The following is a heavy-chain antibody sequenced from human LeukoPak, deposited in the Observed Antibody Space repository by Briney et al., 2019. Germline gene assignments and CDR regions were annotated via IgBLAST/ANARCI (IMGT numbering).Heavy chain of an antibody. J-gene: IGHJ4*02. CDR2: INPSGGST. CDR1: GYTFTSYY. D-gene: IGHD3-16*02. V-gene: IGHV1-46*01. Sequence: ASVKVSCKASGYTFTSYYMHWVRQAPGQGLEWMGIINPSGGSTSYAQKFQGRVTMTRDMSTSTVYMELSSLRSEDTAVYYCARDKYDYVWGSYRSNGVDYWGQGTLVTVSS. CDR3: ARDKYDYVWGSYRSNGVDY.